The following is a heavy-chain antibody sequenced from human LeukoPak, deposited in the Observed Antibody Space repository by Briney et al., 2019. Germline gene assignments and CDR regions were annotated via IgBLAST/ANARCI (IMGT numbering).Heavy chain of an antibody. D-gene: IGHD3-3*01. CDR2: IYTSGST. CDR1: GGSISSYY. V-gene: IGHV4-4*07. Sequence: SETLSLTCTVSGGSISSYYWSWIRQPAGKGLEWIGRIYTSGSTNYNPSLKSRVTMSVDTSKNQFSLKLSSVTAADTAVYYCARYPPYYDFWSGLYYYGMDVWGQGTTVTVSS. J-gene: IGHJ6*02. CDR3: ARYPPYYDFWSGLYYYGMDV.